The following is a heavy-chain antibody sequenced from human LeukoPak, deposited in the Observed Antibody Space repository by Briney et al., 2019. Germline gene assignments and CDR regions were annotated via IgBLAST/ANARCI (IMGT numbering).Heavy chain of an antibody. CDR3: ARVPDGIRLDY. D-gene: IGHD1-26*01. CDR2: IYSSGNT. V-gene: IGHV4-4*09. Sequence: PSETLSLTCTVSGGSISSSFWSWIRQAPGGGLEWIGYIYSSGNTTYNPSLKSRVTMSVDTSKNQFSLKLTSMSVADTAVYFCARVPDGIRLDYWGQGALVTVSS. J-gene: IGHJ4*02. CDR1: GGSISSSF.